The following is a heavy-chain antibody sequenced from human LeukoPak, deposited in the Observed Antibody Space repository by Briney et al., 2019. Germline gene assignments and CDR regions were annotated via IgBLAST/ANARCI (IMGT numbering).Heavy chain of an antibody. J-gene: IGHJ4*02. CDR3: AREVRGLSTFEY. V-gene: IGHV3-30*03. CDR2: ISYDGSNE. CDR1: GFIFSSYG. Sequence: PGGSLRLSCAASGFIFSSYGMHWVRQAPGKGLEWVAVISYDGSNEYYGDSVKGRFTISRDNSKNTLHLQMNSLRVEDTAVYYCAREVRGLSTFEYWGQGTLVTVSS.